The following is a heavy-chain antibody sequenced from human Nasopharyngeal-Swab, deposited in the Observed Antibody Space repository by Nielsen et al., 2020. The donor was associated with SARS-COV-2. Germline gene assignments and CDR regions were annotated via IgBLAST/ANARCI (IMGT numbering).Heavy chain of an antibody. V-gene: IGHV1-2*04. D-gene: IGHD3-3*01. CDR2: INPNSGGT. Sequence: ASVKVSCKASGYTFTGYYMHWVRQAPGQGLEWMGWINPNSGGTNYAQKFQGWVTMARDTSISTAYMELSRLRSDDTAVYYCAREIGEDEDLDYWGQGTPVTVSS. CDR1: GYTFTGYY. CDR3: AREIGEDEDLDY. J-gene: IGHJ4*02.